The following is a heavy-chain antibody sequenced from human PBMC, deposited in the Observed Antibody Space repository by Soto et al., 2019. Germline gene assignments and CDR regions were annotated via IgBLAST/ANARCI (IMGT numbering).Heavy chain of an antibody. J-gene: IGHJ6*02. Sequence: NPSETLSLTCAVYGGSFSGYYWSWIRQPPGKGLEWIGEINHSGSTNYNPSLKSRVTIPVDTSKNQFSLKLSSVTAADTAVYYCARGRITIFGVVIYSYYYYGMDVWGQGTTVTVSS. V-gene: IGHV4-34*01. CDR2: INHSGST. CDR3: ARGRITIFGVVIYSYYYYGMDV. CDR1: GGSFSGYY. D-gene: IGHD3-3*01.